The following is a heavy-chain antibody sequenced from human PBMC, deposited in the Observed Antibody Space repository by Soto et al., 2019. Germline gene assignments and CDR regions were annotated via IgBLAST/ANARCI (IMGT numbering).Heavy chain of an antibody. V-gene: IGHV4-59*08. CDR3: ARQVTTIYYYFDY. CDR1: GGSISSYY. Sequence: SETLSLTCTVSGGSISSYYWSWIRHPPGKGLEWIGFIYYSGSTSYNPSLKSRVSISVDTSKHQFSLKLSSVTAADTAVYYCARQVTTIYYYFDYPGQGAPVTVSS. D-gene: IGHD5-12*01. CDR2: IYYSGST. J-gene: IGHJ4*02.